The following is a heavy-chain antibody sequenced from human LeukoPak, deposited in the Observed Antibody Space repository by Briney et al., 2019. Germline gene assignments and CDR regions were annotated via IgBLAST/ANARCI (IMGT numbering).Heavy chain of an antibody. J-gene: IGHJ5*02. D-gene: IGHD6-13*01. Sequence: SETLSLTCAVYGGSFSGYYWSWIRQPPEKGLEWIGEINHSGSTNYNPSLKSRVTISVDTSKNQFSLKLSSVTAADTAVYYCPRRDEQQLVMVFDPWGQGTLVTVSS. CDR1: GGSFSGYY. CDR3: PRRDEQQLVMVFDP. V-gene: IGHV4-34*01. CDR2: INHSGST.